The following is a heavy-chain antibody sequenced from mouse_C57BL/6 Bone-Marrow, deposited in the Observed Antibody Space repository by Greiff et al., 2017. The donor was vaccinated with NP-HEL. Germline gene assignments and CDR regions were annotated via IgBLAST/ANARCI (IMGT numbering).Heavy chain of an antibody. CDR1: GYTFTSYG. Sequence: QVQLKESGAELARPGASVKLSCKASGYTFTSYGISWVKQRTGQGLEWIGEIYPRSGNTYYNEKFKGKATLTADKSSSTAYMELRSLTSEDSAVYFCARWAQLAYWGQGTLVTVSA. J-gene: IGHJ3*01. D-gene: IGHD3-1*01. V-gene: IGHV1-81*01. CDR2: IYPRSGNT. CDR3: ARWAQLAY.